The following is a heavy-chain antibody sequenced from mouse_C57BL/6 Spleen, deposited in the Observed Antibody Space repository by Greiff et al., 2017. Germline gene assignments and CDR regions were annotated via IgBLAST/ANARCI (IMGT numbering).Heavy chain of an antibody. CDR1: GYTFTSYD. Sequence: QVQLKQSGPELVKPGASVKLSCKASGYTFTSYDINWLKQRPGQGLEWIGWIYPRDGSTKYNEKFTGKATLTVDTSSSTAYRELHSLTSEDSAVYFCARGNYYGSLDYWGQGTTLTVSS. D-gene: IGHD1-1*01. V-gene: IGHV1-85*01. J-gene: IGHJ2*01. CDR3: ARGNYYGSLDY. CDR2: IYPRDGST.